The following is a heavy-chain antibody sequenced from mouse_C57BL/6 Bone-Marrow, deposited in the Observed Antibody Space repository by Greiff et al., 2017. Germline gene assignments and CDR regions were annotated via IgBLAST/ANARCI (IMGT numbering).Heavy chain of an antibody. Sequence: QVHVKQSGAELVKPGASVKISCKASGYAFSSYWMNWVKQRPGKGLEWIGQIYPGDGDTNYNGKFKGKATLTADKSSSTAYMQLSSLTSEDSAVYFCARREGGPFDYWGQGTTLTVSS. CDR1: GYAFSSYW. V-gene: IGHV1-80*01. J-gene: IGHJ2*01. D-gene: IGHD1-1*02. CDR2: IYPGDGDT. CDR3: ARREGGPFDY.